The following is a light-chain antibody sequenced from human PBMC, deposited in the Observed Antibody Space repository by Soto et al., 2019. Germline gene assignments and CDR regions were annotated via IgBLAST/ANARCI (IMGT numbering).Light chain of an antibody. CDR2: DAS. CDR3: QQYKSYSRM. V-gene: IGKV1-5*01. Sequence: DVQMTQSPSCLSESVGDRVTITCRASQSISSWLAWYQKKQGKAPKLLIYDASTLESGVPSRLTGRGYGTEFTLTISSMKNEDFATYYCQQYKSYSRMLGQGTKVDIK. J-gene: IGKJ1*01. CDR1: QSISSW.